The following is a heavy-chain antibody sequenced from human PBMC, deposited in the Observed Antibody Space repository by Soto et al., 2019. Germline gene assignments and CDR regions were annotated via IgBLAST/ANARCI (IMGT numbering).Heavy chain of an antibody. CDR1: GFSLRSYG. Sequence: QLVESGGGVVQPRTSLRISCVASGFSLRSYGMHWVRQAPGNGLECVAAISYGGDDQYYGDSVRGRFTISRDNSKSTVYLQLTSLRAEESGVYYCAKDRGHIAVAAITGGGVFHIWGQGTMVAVSS. J-gene: IGHJ3*02. V-gene: IGHV3-30*18. CDR3: AKDRGHIAVAAITGGGVFHI. D-gene: IGHD6-19*01. CDR2: ISYGGDDQ.